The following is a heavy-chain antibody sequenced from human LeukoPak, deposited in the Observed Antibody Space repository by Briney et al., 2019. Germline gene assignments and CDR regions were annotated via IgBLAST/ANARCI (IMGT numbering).Heavy chain of an antibody. Sequence: GGSLRLSCAASGFTFISHAMSWVRQAPGKGLEWVGRIKAKAHGGTIEYAAPVKGRFTISRDDSKNTLYLQMNSLKTEDTAVYYCTTDGVGVEGATYDNWGQGTLVSVSS. D-gene: IGHD1-26*01. J-gene: IGHJ4*02. CDR2: IKAKAHGGTI. CDR1: GFTFISHA. CDR3: TTDGVGVEGATYDN. V-gene: IGHV3-15*01.